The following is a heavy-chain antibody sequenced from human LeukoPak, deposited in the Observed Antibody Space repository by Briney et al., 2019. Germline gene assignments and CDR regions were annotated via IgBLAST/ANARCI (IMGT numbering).Heavy chain of an antibody. CDR1: GFTFSNAW. CDR3: TTDQFLRSTTYYGMDV. Sequence: PGGSLRLSCKASGFTFSNAWMNWVRQAPGKELEWVGHIRSKADGGTTDYAAPVKGRFTISRDDSKNTLYLQMNSLKTEDTALYYCTTDQFLRSTTYYGMDVWGQGTTVTVSS. CDR2: IRSKADGGTT. J-gene: IGHJ6*02. D-gene: IGHD5-12*01. V-gene: IGHV3-15*07.